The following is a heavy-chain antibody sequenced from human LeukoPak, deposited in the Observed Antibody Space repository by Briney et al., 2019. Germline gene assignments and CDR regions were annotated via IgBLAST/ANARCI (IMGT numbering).Heavy chain of an antibody. V-gene: IGHV3-64D*06. J-gene: IGHJ3*02. CDR2: ISSNGGST. D-gene: IGHD3-22*01. Sequence: PGGSLRLSCSASGFTFSSYAMHWVRQAPGKGLEYVSAISSNGGSTYYADSVKGRFTISRDNSKNTLYLQMSSLRAEDTAVYYCVKARLIVVVHDAFDIWGQGTMVTVSS. CDR3: VKARLIVVVHDAFDI. CDR1: GFTFSSYA.